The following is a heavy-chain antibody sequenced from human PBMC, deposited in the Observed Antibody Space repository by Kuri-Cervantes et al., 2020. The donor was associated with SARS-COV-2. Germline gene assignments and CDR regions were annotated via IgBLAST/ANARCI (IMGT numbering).Heavy chain of an antibody. Sequence: GESLKISCTASGFTFGDYAMSWVRQAPGKGLEWVGFIRSKAYGGTTEYAASVKGRFTISRDDSKSIAYLQMNSLEIEDTAVYYCTRDSQQLVEVFDFWGQGNPV. CDR1: GFTFGDYA. D-gene: IGHD6-13*01. V-gene: IGHV3-49*04. CDR2: IRSKAYGGTT. J-gene: IGHJ4*02. CDR3: TRDSQQLVEVFDF.